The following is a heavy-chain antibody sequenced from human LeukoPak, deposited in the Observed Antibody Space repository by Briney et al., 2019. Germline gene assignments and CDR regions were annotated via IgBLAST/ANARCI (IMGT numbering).Heavy chain of an antibody. Sequence: AETRCLTCTASGVSISSCNFYWGWSRPPPGKRLEWIVRSYSSGSTNYNPSLKSRVTMSVDTSKNQFSLKLSSVTAADTAVYYCAGSHFYGSGSYQGNDYWGQGTGVTVSS. V-gene: IGHV4-39*07. CDR2: SYSSGST. J-gene: IGHJ4*02. D-gene: IGHD3-10*01. CDR3: AGSHFYGSGSYQGNDY. CDR1: GVSISSCNFY.